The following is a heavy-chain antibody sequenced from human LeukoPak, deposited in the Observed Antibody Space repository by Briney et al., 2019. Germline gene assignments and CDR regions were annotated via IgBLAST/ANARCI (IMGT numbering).Heavy chain of an antibody. Sequence: PGGSLRLSCAASGFTFSSYEMNWVRQAPGKGLEWVSYISTSGNVIYYADSVKGRFTISRDNAKNSLYLQMNSLRAEDTAVYYCARDRMLRLHRNYYYMDVWGKGTTVTVSS. D-gene: IGHD2-21*02. CDR2: ISTSGNVI. CDR3: ARDRMLRLHRNYYYMDV. CDR1: GFTFSSYE. V-gene: IGHV3-48*03. J-gene: IGHJ6*03.